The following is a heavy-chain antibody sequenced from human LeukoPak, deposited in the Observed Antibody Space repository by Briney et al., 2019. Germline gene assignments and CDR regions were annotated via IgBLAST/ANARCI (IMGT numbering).Heavy chain of an antibody. CDR1: GFTFSNAW. D-gene: IGHD3-22*01. CDR3: TTAKYYYDSSGYYLQDY. CDR2: IKSKTDGGTT. V-gene: IGHV3-15*07. Sequence: GGSPRLSCAASGFTFSNAWMNWVRQAPGKGLEWVGRIKSKTDGGTTDYAAPVKGRFTISRDDSKNTLYLQMNSLKTEDTAVYYCTTAKYYYDSSGYYLQDYWGQGTLVTVSS. J-gene: IGHJ4*02.